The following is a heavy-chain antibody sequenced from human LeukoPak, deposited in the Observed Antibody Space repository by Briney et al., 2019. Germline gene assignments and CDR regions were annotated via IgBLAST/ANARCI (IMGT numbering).Heavy chain of an antibody. CDR1: GFTFSSYD. CDR3: ARDLVSGAPAYFDP. J-gene: IGHJ4*02. CDR2: MSCGGSIK. Sequence: GGSLRLSCAASGFTFSSYDISWVRQAPGKGLQWVAVMSCGGSIKIYTDSVKGRFTISRDNSKNTLYREMNSLRVDDTAVYYCARDLVSGAPAYFDPWGEGPLVTVSS. D-gene: IGHD6-6*01. V-gene: IGHV3-30-3*01.